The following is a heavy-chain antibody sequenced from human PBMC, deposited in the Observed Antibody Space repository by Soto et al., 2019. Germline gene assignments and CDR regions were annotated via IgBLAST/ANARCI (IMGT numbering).Heavy chain of an antibody. V-gene: IGHV3-23*01. D-gene: IGHD6-13*01. CDR1: GFTFSSYA. J-gene: IGHJ4*02. Sequence: EVQLLESGGGLVQPGGSLRLSCAASGFTFSSYAMSWVRQAPGKGLEWVSAISGSGGSTYYADSVKGRFTISRDNSKNTLYLQMNSLRAEDTAVYYSAKDPYSSSWYFGDYWGQGTLVTVSS. CDR2: ISGSGGST. CDR3: AKDPYSSSWYFGDY.